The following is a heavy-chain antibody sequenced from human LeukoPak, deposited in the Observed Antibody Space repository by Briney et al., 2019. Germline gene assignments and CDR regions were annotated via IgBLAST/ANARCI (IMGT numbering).Heavy chain of an antibody. CDR3: ASSVTTVGAYDY. Sequence: PGRSLRLSCAASGITASNFYMMWVRQAPGKGLEWVSYISNNDVTKYADSVRGRLTISRDNSKNILYLQMNSLRVEDTAMYWCASSVTTVGAYDYWGQGAPVTVSS. V-gene: IGHV3-53*01. CDR2: ISNNDVT. CDR1: GITASNFY. D-gene: IGHD1-1*01. J-gene: IGHJ4*02.